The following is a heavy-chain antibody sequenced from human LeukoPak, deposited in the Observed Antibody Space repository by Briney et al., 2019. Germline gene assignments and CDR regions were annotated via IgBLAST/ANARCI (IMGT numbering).Heavy chain of an antibody. J-gene: IGHJ3*02. V-gene: IGHV3-74*01. CDR1: GFTFNTYW. D-gene: IGHD6-13*01. CDR2: INSGGGSI. CDR3: ARVGYSTIVGAFDI. Sequence: GGSLRLSCAASGFTFNTYWMHWVRQVPGKGLVWVSRINSGGGSISYADSVKGRFATSRDNAQNTLYLQMNSLRAEDTAVYYCARVGYSTIVGAFDIWGQGTMVTVSS.